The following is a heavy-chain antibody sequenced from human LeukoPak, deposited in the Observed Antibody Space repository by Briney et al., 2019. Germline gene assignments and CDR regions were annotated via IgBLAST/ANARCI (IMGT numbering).Heavy chain of an antibody. Sequence: GGPLRLSCAASGFTFSDYYMSWIRQAPGKGLEWVSYISSSGSTIYYADSVKGRFTISRDNAKNSLYLQMNSLRAEDTAVYYCARGEQLLWFGEGGDYFDYWGQGTLVTVSS. V-gene: IGHV3-11*04. CDR2: ISSSGSTI. CDR3: ARGEQLLWFGEGGDYFDY. CDR1: GFTFSDYY. J-gene: IGHJ4*02. D-gene: IGHD3-10*01.